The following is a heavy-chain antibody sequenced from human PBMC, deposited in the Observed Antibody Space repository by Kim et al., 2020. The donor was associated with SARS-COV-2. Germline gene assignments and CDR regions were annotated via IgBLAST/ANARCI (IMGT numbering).Heavy chain of an antibody. Sequence: SETLSLTCTVSGVSMSDHSWTWVRQPPGKGLEWIGNISYTGNTNYNPSLKSRVTLLVDTSKKQFSLKLNSVTPGDTAVYYCARGSGWYLPWGQGTLVTVSS. J-gene: IGHJ5*02. CDR2: ISYTGNT. V-gene: IGHV4-59*11. CDR1: GVSMSDHS. CDR3: ARGSGWYLP. D-gene: IGHD6-19*01.